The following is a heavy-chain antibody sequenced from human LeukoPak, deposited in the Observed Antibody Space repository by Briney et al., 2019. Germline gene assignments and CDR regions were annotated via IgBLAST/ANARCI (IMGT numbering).Heavy chain of an antibody. CDR1: GDSISNNNW. D-gene: IGHD2-21*02. J-gene: IGHJ6*03. CDR2: IFHSGDT. V-gene: IGHV4-4*02. CDR3: ARIYCGGDCRGYYYHYYMDV. Sequence: PSGTLSLTCAVSGDSISNNNWWSWVRQPPGKGLEWIGEIFHSGDTNYKPSLKSRVTISVDKSKNQFSLKLSSVTAADTAVYYCARIYCGGDCRGYYYHYYMDVWGKGTTVTISS.